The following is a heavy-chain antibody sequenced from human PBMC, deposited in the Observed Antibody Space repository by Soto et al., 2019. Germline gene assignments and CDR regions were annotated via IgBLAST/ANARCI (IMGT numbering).Heavy chain of an antibody. CDR3: ASGGAGSGPFTWELPDR. V-gene: IGHV1-45*02. D-gene: IGHD1-26*01. J-gene: IGHJ4*02. CDR1: GNTFTYRY. CDR2: ITPFNGDV. Sequence: QLQLVQSGAEVKKTVSSVTVSCKALGNTFTYRYLHWVRQAPGQALEWLGWITPFNGDVHYAQKFQERVTITRDRSINTAYMQMSSLRPEDTAMYFCASGGAGSGPFTWELPDRWGQGTLVTVSS.